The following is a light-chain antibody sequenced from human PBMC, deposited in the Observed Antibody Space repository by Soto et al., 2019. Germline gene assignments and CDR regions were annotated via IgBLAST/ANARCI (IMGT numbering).Light chain of an antibody. CDR3: SSYANNNNFKFV. CDR1: SSDVGTYKY. CDR2: EVS. Sequence: QSVLTQPPSASGSPGQSVTISCTGTSSDVGTYKYVSWYQQHPGKAPKLMIYEVSKRPSGVPDRFSGSKSGNTASLTVSGLQAEDEADYYCSSYANNNNFKFVSGTGTKVTVL. J-gene: IGLJ1*01. V-gene: IGLV2-8*01.